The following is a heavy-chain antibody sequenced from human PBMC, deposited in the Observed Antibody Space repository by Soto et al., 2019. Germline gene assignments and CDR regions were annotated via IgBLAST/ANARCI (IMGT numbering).Heavy chain of an antibody. CDR2: IAGSGRT. V-gene: IGHV4-31*03. Sequence: QVQLQESGPGLVKPSQTLSLTCTVSGGTISSGGYFWSWIRQQPGKGLEWIGYIAGSGRTYYNPSLKSRLTMSVDTYKKQFYLKLSSVTAADTAVYYCTTLCNYYDSRGYAEYYFDHWGQGTLVTVSS. D-gene: IGHD3-22*01. J-gene: IGHJ4*02. CDR1: GGTISSGGYF. CDR3: TTLCNYYDSRGYAEYYFDH.